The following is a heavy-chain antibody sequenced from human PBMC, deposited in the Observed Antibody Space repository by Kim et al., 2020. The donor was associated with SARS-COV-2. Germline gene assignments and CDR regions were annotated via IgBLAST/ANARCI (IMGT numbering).Heavy chain of an antibody. V-gene: IGHV1-46*01. CDR2: INPSGGST. CDR3: AREAQMTTVTYSYYYYGMDV. J-gene: IGHJ6*02. D-gene: IGHD4-4*01. Sequence: ASVKVSCKASGYTFTSYYMHWVRQAPGQGLEWMGIINPSGGSTSYAQTSQGRVTMTRDTSTSTVYMELSSLRSEDTAVYYCAREAQMTTVTYSYYYYGMDVWSLGTTVTVTS. CDR1: GYTFTSYY.